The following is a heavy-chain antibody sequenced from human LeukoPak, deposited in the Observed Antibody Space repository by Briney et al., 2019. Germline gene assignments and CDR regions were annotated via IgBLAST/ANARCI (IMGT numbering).Heavy chain of an antibody. V-gene: IGHV4-4*07. Sequence: SETLSLTCTVSGGSISSYYWSWIRQPAGKRLEWIGRIYTSGSTNYNPSLKSRVTMSVDTSKNQFSLKLSSVTAADTAVYYRARTHGYYYDSSGYYFDYWGQGTLVTVSS. CDR2: IYTSGST. J-gene: IGHJ4*02. D-gene: IGHD3-22*01. CDR3: ARTHGYYYDSSGYYFDY. CDR1: GGSISSYY.